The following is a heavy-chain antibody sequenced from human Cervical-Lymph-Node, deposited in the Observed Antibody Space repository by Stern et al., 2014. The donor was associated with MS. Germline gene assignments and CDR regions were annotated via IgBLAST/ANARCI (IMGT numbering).Heavy chain of an antibody. D-gene: IGHD6-19*01. Sequence: VQLVQSGAELRKPGQSLTISCNISGYTFTDYWLAWVRQMPGKGLEWIGASFPGASDTRYSPSFQGHVTISVDTSINTAYLQWSDLRASDTAMYYCARPHSPGWSYYFDFWGQGTLVAVSS. V-gene: IGHV5-51*01. CDR3: ARPHSPGWSYYFDF. CDR2: SFPGASDT. J-gene: IGHJ4*02. CDR1: GYTFTDYW.